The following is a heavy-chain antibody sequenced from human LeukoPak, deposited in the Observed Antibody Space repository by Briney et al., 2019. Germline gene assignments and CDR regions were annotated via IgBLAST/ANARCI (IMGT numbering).Heavy chain of an antibody. V-gene: IGHV1-46*01. CDR1: GYTFTSYY. Sequence: RASVKVSCKASGYTFTSYYMHWVRQAPGQGLEWMGIINPSGGSTSYAQKFQGRVTMTRDTSTSTVYMELSSLRSEDTAVYFCARDLDQYNGRFGGFGHDFWGQGTLVTVSS. J-gene: IGHJ4*02. CDR3: ARDLDQYNGRFGGFGHDF. CDR2: INPSGGST. D-gene: IGHD3-10*01.